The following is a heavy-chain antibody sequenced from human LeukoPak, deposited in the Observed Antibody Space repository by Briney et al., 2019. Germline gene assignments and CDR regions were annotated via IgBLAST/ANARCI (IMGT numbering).Heavy chain of an antibody. D-gene: IGHD5-12*01. J-gene: IGHJ5*02. V-gene: IGHV3-33*06. CDR2: ILSDGNNK. CDR1: GFTFSRYG. Sequence: PGGSLRLSCAASGFTFSRYGMHWVRQAPGKGLEWVAVILSDGNNKEHGDTVKGRFTISRDNSKNTLYLQLNSLRAEDTAVYYCAKDGGYSGYPGWFDPWGQGTLVTVSS. CDR3: AKDGGYSGYPGWFDP.